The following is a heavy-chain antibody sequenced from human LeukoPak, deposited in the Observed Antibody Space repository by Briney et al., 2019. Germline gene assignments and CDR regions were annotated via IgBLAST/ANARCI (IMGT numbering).Heavy chain of an antibody. CDR3: AREGGRSSSSLDY. J-gene: IGHJ4*02. D-gene: IGHD6-6*01. CDR2: IKQDGSEK. V-gene: IGHV3-7*01. Sequence: GGSLRLSCAASGLTFSSYWMSSVRQAPGKGLEWVANIKQDGSEKYYVDSVKGRFTISRDNAKNSLYLQMNSLRAEDTAVYYCAREGGRSSSSLDYWGQGTLVTVSS. CDR1: GLTFSSYW.